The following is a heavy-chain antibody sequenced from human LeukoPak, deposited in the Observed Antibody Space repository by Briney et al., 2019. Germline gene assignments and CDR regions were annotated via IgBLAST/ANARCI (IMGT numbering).Heavy chain of an antibody. CDR1: GFTFNSHV. J-gene: IGHJ4*02. CDR3: AKTHYYDSSGYSIDYFDY. V-gene: IGHV3-23*01. D-gene: IGHD3-22*01. Sequence: GGSLRLSCAASGFTFNSHVMSWVRQAPGKGLEWVSGISGSGGTTYYADSVKGRFTISRDNSKNTLYLQMNSLRAEDTAVYYCAKTHYYDSSGYSIDYFDYWGQGRLVTVSS. CDR2: ISGSGGTT.